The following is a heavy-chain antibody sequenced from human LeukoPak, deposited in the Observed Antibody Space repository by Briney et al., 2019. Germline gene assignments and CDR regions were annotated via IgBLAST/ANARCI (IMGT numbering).Heavy chain of an antibody. D-gene: IGHD3-22*01. CDR1: GYSLTELS. V-gene: IGHV1-24*01. CDR3: ATWAGAVIVDKNGGVY. Sequence: ASVKVSCKVSGYSLTELSMHWLRQTPGKGLEWLGGSDPEAGETIYAQKFQGRVTMTEDTSTDTAYMEPSSLRSEDTAVFYCATWAGAVIVDKNGGVYWGQGTLVTVSS. CDR2: SDPEAGET. J-gene: IGHJ4*02.